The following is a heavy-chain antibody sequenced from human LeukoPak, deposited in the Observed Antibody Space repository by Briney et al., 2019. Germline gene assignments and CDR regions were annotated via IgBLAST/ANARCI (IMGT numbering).Heavy chain of an antibody. V-gene: IGHV3-21*01. CDR2: ISSSSSYI. CDR1: GFTFSSYS. D-gene: IGHD2-2*01. CDR3: ARDVGYCSSTSCYGSAY. J-gene: IGHJ4*02. Sequence: GGSLRLSCAASGFTFSSYSMSWVRQAPGKGLEWVSSISSSSSYIYYADSVKGRFTISRDNAKNSLYLQMNSLRAEDTAVYYCARDVGYCSSTSCYGSAYWGQGTLVTVSS.